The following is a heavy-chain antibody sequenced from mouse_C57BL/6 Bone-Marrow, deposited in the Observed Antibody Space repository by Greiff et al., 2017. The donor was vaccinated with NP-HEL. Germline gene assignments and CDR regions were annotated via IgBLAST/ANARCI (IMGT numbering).Heavy chain of an antibody. CDR2: IRNKANGYTT. V-gene: IGHV7-3*01. Sequence: EVQGVESGGGLVQPGGSLSLSCAASGFTFTDYYMSWVRQPPGKALEWLGFIRNKANGYTTESSASVKGRFTIYSDNSQSILYLQMNALRAEDSATYYCARWNTVVASMDYWGQGTSVTVSS. CDR1: GFTFTDYY. D-gene: IGHD1-1*01. J-gene: IGHJ4*01. CDR3: ARWNTVVASMDY.